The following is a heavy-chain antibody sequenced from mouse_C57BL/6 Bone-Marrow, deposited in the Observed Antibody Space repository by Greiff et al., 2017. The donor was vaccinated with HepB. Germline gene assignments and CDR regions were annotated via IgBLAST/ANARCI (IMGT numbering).Heavy chain of an antibody. CDR2: IYPGSGST. D-gene: IGHD1-1*01. V-gene: IGHV1-55*01. Sequence: VQLQQPGAELVKPGASVKMSCKASGYTFTSYWITWVKQRPGQGLEWIGDIYPGSGSTNYNEKFKCKATLTVDTSSSTAYMQLSSLTSEDSAVYYCASRLYYGSSPFDYWGQGTTLTVSS. CDR1: GYTFTSYW. CDR3: ASRLYYGSSPFDY. J-gene: IGHJ2*01.